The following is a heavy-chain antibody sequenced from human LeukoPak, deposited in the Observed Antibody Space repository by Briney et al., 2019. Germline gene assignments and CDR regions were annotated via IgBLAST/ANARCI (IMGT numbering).Heavy chain of an antibody. V-gene: IGHV3-33*01. CDR1: GLTFSSYG. D-gene: IGHD2-21*01. CDR3: ARSDLNALPLIDY. Sequence: GGSLRLSCAASGLTFSSYGMHWVREAPGKGLEWVAVIWYDGSNKYYADSVKGRFTISRDNSQNTLYLQMHSRRAEDTAVYYWARSDLNALPLIDYWGQGTLVTVSS. CDR2: IWYDGSNK. J-gene: IGHJ4*02.